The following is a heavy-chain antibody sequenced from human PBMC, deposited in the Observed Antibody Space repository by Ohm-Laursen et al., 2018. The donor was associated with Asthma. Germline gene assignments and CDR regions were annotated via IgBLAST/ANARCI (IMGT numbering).Heavy chain of an antibody. J-gene: IGHJ3*02. CDR3: AISLTTPGAFDI. CDR1: GFTFSSYA. D-gene: IGHD1/OR15-1a*01. CDR2: ISGSGGST. V-gene: IGHV3-23*01. Sequence: SLRLSCAASGFTFSSYAMSWVCQAPGKGLEWVSAISGSGGSTYYADSVKGRFTISRDNSKNTLYLQMNSLRAEDTAVYYCAISLTTPGAFDIWGQGTMITVSS.